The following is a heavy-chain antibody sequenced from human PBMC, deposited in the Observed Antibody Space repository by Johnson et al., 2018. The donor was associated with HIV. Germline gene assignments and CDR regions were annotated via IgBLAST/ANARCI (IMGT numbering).Heavy chain of an antibody. V-gene: IGHV3-30-3*01. D-gene: IGHD3-10*01. CDR2: ISYDGSNK. CDR1: GFTFSSYA. Sequence: QEKLVESGGGVVQPGRSLRLSCAASGFTFSSYAMHWVRQAPGKGLEWVAVISYDGSNKYYADSVKGRFTISRDNSKNTVYLQMNSLRTEDTAVYYCASSYSESDAFDIWGQGTMVTVSS. J-gene: IGHJ3*02. CDR3: ASSYSESDAFDI.